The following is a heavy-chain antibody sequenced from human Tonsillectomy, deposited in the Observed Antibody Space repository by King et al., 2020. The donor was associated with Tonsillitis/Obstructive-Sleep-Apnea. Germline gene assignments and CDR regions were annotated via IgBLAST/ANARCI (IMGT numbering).Heavy chain of an antibody. CDR1: GGTFSSYA. J-gene: IGHJ6*03. V-gene: IGHV1-69*01. D-gene: IGHD3-3*01. CDR3: ARAILGAFGVVFHMDV. CDR2: IIPILGKA. Sequence: QLVQSGAEVKKSGSSVKVSCKASGGTFSSYAIIGVGQAPGQGRDWMGGIIPILGKANYAQKFQGRGTITEDESTSTAYMELSSLRSEDTAVYYCARAILGAFGVVFHMDVWGKGTTVTVSS.